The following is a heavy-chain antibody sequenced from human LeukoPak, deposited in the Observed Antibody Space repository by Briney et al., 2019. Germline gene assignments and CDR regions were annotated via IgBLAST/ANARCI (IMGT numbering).Heavy chain of an antibody. D-gene: IGHD2-8*01. Sequence: GGTLSLSCAASGFTFTSYAMTWVRQALGKGLEWVSAISGSGGSKFYADSVKGRFTISRDNSKNTLFLQMISLRAEDTAEYDCDKRPSESCANGGCYFEFWGQGTLVTVSP. CDR3: DKRPSESCANGGCYFEF. CDR1: GFTFTSYA. CDR2: ISGSGGSK. J-gene: IGHJ4*02. V-gene: IGHV3-23*01.